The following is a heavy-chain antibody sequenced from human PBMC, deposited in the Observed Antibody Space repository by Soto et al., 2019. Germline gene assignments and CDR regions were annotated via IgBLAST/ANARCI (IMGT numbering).Heavy chain of an antibody. CDR1: GFTFISYG. D-gene: IGHD2-8*01. Sequence: PWGSLRPSCAASGFTFISYGMHFCRQSPGKGLEWVAVISYDGSNKYYADSVKGRFTISRDNSKNTLYLQMNSLRAEDTAVYYCAKVAPYGDAFDIWGQGTMVTVSS. CDR2: ISYDGSNK. J-gene: IGHJ3*02. V-gene: IGHV3-30*18. CDR3: AKVAPYGDAFDI.